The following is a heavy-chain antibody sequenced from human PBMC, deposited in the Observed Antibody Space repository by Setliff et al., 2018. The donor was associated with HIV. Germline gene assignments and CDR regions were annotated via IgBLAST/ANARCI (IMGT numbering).Heavy chain of an antibody. CDR3: ASLLPVDY. CDR2: IKEDGSEK. V-gene: IGHV3-7*03. D-gene: IGHD2-15*01. J-gene: IGHJ4*02. CDR1: GFTLGSDW. Sequence: LRLSCAASGFTLGSDWMSWVRQAPGKGLEWVASIKEDGSEKYYVDSLKGRFTISRDTAKNTLYLQVSSLRAEDTAVYYCASLLPVDYWGQGTLVTVSS.